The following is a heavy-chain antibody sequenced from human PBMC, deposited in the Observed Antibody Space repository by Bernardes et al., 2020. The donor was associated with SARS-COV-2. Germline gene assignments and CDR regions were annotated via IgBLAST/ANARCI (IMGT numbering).Heavy chain of an antibody. CDR2: INHSGST. CDR3: ARASIVFDSYYGMDV. D-gene: IGHD3-16*02. V-gene: IGHV4-34*01. Sequence: SETLSLTCAVYGGSFSGYYWSWIRQPPGKGLEWIGEINHSGSTNYNPSLKSRVTISVDTSKNQFSLKLSSVTAADTAVYYCARASIVFDSYYGMDVWGQGTTVTVTS. J-gene: IGHJ6*02. CDR1: GGSFSGYY.